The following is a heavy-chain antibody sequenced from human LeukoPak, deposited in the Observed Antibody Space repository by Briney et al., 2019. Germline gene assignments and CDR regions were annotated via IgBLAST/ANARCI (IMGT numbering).Heavy chain of an antibody. Sequence: AETLSLPCAVYGGSFSGYYWIWIRQPPGKGLVWIADINHSGSTKYSPSLERRVTISVDTYKNQFSLKLSSVTAADTAVYYCARAENLKLGYCSSTSCYRGYYYYGIDVWGQGTTVTVSS. CDR3: ARAENLKLGYCSSTSCYRGYYYYGIDV. D-gene: IGHD2-2*01. V-gene: IGHV4-34*01. CDR1: GGSFSGYY. J-gene: IGHJ6*02. CDR2: INHSGST.